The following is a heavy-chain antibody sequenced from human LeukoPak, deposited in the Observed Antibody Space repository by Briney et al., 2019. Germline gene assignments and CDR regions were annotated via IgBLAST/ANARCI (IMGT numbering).Heavy chain of an antibody. Sequence: SETLSLTCAVYGGSFSGYYWSRIRQPPGKGLEWIGEINHRGSTNYNPSLKSRVTISVDTSKNQFSLKLSSVTAADTAVYYCARQGLVPAATFHFGYWGQGTLVTVSS. J-gene: IGHJ4*02. CDR2: INHRGST. CDR3: ARQGLVPAATFHFGY. D-gene: IGHD2-2*01. CDR1: GGSFSGYY. V-gene: IGHV4-34*01.